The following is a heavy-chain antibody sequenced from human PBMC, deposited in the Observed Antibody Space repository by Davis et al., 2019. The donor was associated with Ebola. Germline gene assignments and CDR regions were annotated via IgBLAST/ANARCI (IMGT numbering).Heavy chain of an antibody. J-gene: IGHJ5*02. CDR1: GFTFSSYS. CDR3: ARDGGSGWPET. D-gene: IGHD6-19*01. Sequence: GESLKISCAASGFTFSSYSMNWVRQAPGKGLEWVSSISSSSSYIYYADSVKGRFTISRDNAKNSLYLQMNSLRAEDTAVYYCARDGGSGWPETWGQGTLVTVSS. CDR2: ISSSSSYI. V-gene: IGHV3-21*01.